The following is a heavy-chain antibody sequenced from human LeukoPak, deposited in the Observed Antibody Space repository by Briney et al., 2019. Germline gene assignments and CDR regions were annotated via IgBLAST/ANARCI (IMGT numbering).Heavy chain of an antibody. CDR2: INPNSGGT. Sequence: ASVKVSCKTSGYTFNSYYINWVRQAPGQGLEWMGWINPNSGGTNYAQKFQGRVTMTRDTSISTAYMELSRLRSDDTAVYYCARAGKLGPIDYWGQGTLVTVSS. J-gene: IGHJ4*02. V-gene: IGHV1-2*02. D-gene: IGHD7-27*01. CDR3: ARAGKLGPIDY. CDR1: GYTFNSYY.